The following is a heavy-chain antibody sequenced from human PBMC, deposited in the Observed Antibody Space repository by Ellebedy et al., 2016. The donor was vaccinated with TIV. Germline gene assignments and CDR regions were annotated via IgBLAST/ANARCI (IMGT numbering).Heavy chain of an antibody. J-gene: IGHJ5*02. D-gene: IGHD3-9*01. CDR3: ARAYYDILTGPKDPKFDP. V-gene: IGHV4-34*01. CDR2: INHSGSN. CDR1: GGSFSGYY. Sequence: SETLSLTXAVYGGSFSGYYWSWIRQPPGKGLEWIGEINHSGSNNYNPSLKSRVTISVDTSKNQFSLKLSSVTAADTAVYYCARAYYDILTGPKDPKFDPWGQGTLVTVSS.